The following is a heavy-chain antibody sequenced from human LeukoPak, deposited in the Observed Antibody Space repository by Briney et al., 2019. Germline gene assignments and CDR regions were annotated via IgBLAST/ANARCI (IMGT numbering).Heavy chain of an antibody. Sequence: PGGSLRLSCAVSGFNFSTYWMSWVRQAPGKGLEWVANMNQDGSEKYYVDSLKGRFTISRDNAKNSLYLQMNSLRAEDTAVYYCARDPPGLEVAGYGYWGQGTLVTVSS. CDR1: GFNFSTYW. CDR2: MNQDGSEK. CDR3: ARDPPGLEVAGYGY. D-gene: IGHD6-19*01. V-gene: IGHV3-7*01. J-gene: IGHJ4*02.